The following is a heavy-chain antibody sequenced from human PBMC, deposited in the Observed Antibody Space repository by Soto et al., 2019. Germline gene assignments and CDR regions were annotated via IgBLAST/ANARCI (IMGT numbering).Heavy chain of an antibody. Sequence: GGSLRLSCAASGFPFSDYGMNWVRQTPGKGLERISYISESGSIIYYAESMKGRFTISRDNAKNSLSLQMSSLTAEDTALYYCARSQYQLLKRGPVDYWAEGTLVNVSS. J-gene: IGHJ4*02. V-gene: IGHV3-48*03. CDR3: ARSQYQLLKRGPVDY. CDR2: ISESGSII. D-gene: IGHD2-2*01. CDR1: GFPFSDYG.